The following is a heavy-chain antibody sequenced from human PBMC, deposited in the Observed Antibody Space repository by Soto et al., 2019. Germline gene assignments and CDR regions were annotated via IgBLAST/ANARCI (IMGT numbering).Heavy chain of an antibody. V-gene: IGHV4-30-2*01. D-gene: IGHD1-26*01. CDR3: ARARGSSKIFDY. J-gene: IGHJ4*02. CDR1: AGSISSGGYS. CDR2: IYHSGST. Sequence: PSETLSLTCAVPAGSISSGGYSWSWIRQPPGKGLEWIGYIYHSGSTYYNPSLKSRVTISVDRSKNQFSLKLSSVTAADTAVYYCARARGSSKIFDYWGQGTLVTVSS.